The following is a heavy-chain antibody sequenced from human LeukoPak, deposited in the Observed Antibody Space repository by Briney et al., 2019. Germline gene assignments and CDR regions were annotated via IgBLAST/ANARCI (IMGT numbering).Heavy chain of an antibody. CDR2: INHSGST. V-gene: IGHV4-34*01. CDR1: GGSFSGYY. D-gene: IGHD6-19*01. CDR3: ARVRYSSGWYFDY. J-gene: IGHJ4*02. Sequence: SETLSLTCAVYGGSFSGYYWSWIRQPPGKGLEWIGEINHSGSTNYNPSLKSRVTISVDTSKNQFSLKLSSVTAADTAVYYCARVRYSSGWYFDYWGQGTLVTVSS.